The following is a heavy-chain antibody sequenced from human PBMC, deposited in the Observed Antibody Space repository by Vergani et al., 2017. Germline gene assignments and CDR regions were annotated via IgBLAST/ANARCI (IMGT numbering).Heavy chain of an antibody. Sequence: EGQLVESGGDWVQRGGSLRLSCAASGFISSSYWMSWVRQAPGKGLEWVANVNQDGSEKYYVDSVRGRFTISRDNAKNTLYLQMNSLRAEDTAVYYCAKAGIVVPAAITGIRAYYYYYMDVWGKGTTVTVSS. V-gene: IGHV3-7*03. CDR2: VNQDGSEK. CDR1: GFISSSYW. CDR3: AKAGIVVPAAITGIRAYYYYYMDV. D-gene: IGHD2-2*01. J-gene: IGHJ6*03.